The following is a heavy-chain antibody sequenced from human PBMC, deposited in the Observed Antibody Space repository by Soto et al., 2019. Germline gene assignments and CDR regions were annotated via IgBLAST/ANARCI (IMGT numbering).Heavy chain of an antibody. CDR3: ARAWGYYGSGSYHLDY. CDR1: GGSISSYY. J-gene: IGHJ4*02. Sequence: LSLTCTVSGGSISSYYWSWIRQPPGKGLEWIGYIYYSGSTNYNPSLKSRVTISVDTSKNQFSLKLSSVTAADTAVYYCARAWGYYGSGSYHLDYWGQGTLVTVSS. CDR2: IYYSGST. V-gene: IGHV4-59*01. D-gene: IGHD3-10*01.